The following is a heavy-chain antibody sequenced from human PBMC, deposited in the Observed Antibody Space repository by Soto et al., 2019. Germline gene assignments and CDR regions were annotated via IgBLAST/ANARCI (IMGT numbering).Heavy chain of an antibody. CDR2: IWYDGSNK. CDR3: ARPDYGGNSALNY. J-gene: IGHJ4*02. CDR1: GFTFSNYA. Sequence: GESLKISCAASGFTFSNYAMHWVRQAPGKGLEWLAVIWYDGSNKYYADSVKGRFTISRDNSKNTLYLQMNTLGAEDTAVYWCARPDYGGNSALNYWGQGTLVTVSS. D-gene: IGHD4-17*01. V-gene: IGHV3-33*01.